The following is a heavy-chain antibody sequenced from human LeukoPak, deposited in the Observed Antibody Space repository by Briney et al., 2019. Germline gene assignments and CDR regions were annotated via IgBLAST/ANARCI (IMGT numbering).Heavy chain of an antibody. D-gene: IGHD2-2*01. CDR3: ARARRGFYCSSKSCYGDY. CDR2: ISYDGSNK. J-gene: IGHJ4*02. Sequence: GGSLRLSCAASGFTFSSYAMHWVRQAPGKGLEWVAVISYDGSNKYYADSVKGRFTISRDNSKNTLYLQMNSLRAEDTVLYYCARARRGFYCSSKSCYGDYSGQGTLVTVSS. CDR1: GFTFSSYA. V-gene: IGHV3-30*01.